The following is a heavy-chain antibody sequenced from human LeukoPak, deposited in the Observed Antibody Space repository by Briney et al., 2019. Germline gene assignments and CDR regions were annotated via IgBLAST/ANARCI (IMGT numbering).Heavy chain of an antibody. CDR3: ARATYYDYWSGYYGAFDY. CDR2: ISYDGSNK. D-gene: IGHD3-3*01. Sequence: GGSLRLSCAASGFTFSDYAMHWVRQAPGKGLEWVALISYDGSNKYYADSVKGRFTISRDYFKNTLYLQINSVRAEDTAVYYCARATYYDYWSGYYGAFDYWGQGTLVTVSS. J-gene: IGHJ4*02. CDR1: GFTFSDYA. V-gene: IGHV3-30*04.